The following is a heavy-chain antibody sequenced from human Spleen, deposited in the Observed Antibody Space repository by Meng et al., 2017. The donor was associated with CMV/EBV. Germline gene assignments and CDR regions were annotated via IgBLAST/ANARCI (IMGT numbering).Heavy chain of an antibody. CDR3: AKDLRPMATIPRGFDY. CDR1: GFPFSKAW. CDR2: IYSGGSST. D-gene: IGHD5-24*01. V-gene: IGHV3-23*03. Sequence: SGFPFSKAWMSWVRQAPGKGLEWVSVIYSGGSSTYYADSVKGRFTISRDNSKNTLYLQMNSLRAEDTAVYYCAKDLRPMATIPRGFDYWGQGTLVTVSS. J-gene: IGHJ4*02.